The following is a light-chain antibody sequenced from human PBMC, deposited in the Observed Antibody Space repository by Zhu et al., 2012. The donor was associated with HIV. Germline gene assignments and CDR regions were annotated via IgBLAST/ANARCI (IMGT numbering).Light chain of an antibody. V-gene: IGKV3-20*01. CDR1: QSVSDTY. CDR2: GAS. Sequence: EIVLTQSPGTLSLSPGERATLSCRASQSVSDTYLAWYQQRPGQAPRLLIYGASNRATGIPDRFSGSGSGTDFTLTINRLEPDDFAVYYCQQFETFGQGSKVELK. J-gene: IGKJ1*01. CDR3: QQFET.